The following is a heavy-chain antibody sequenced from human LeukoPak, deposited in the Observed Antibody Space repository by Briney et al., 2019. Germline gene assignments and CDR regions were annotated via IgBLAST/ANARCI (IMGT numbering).Heavy chain of an antibody. CDR1: GYSFTSYW. Sequence: GESLKISCKGSGYSFTSYWIGWVRQMPGKGLEWMGIIYPGDSDTRYSPSFQGQVTISADKSISTAYLQWSSLKASDTAMYYCAGRGAAAGIYYYYYMDVWGKGTTVTVSS. CDR3: AGRGAAAGIYYYYYMDV. CDR2: IYPGDSDT. D-gene: IGHD6-13*01. V-gene: IGHV5-51*01. J-gene: IGHJ6*03.